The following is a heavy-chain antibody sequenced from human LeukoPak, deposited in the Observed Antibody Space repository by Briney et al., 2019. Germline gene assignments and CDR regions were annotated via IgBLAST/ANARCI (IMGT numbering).Heavy chain of an antibody. J-gene: IGHJ4*02. CDR2: ISSSGSSI. Sequence: PGGSLRLSCAASGFTFSSYEMSWVRQAPGKGLEWVSYISSSGSSIYYADSVKGRFTISRDNAKNSLYLQMNSLRAEDTAVYYCARDKSNSVDYWGQGTLVTVSS. V-gene: IGHV3-48*03. CDR3: ARDKSNSVDY. D-gene: IGHD5-18*01. CDR1: GFTFSSYE.